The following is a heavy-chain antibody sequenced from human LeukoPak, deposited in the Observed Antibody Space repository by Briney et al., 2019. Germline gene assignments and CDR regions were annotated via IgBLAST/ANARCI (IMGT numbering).Heavy chain of an antibody. Sequence: LVASVTVSCKASGYTFTSYGISWVRQAPGQGLEWMGWISAYNGNTNYAQKFQGRVTITADKSTSTAYMELSSLRSEDTAVYYCARDLARIAAAGTDAFDIWGQGTMVTVSS. CDR1: GYTFTSYG. D-gene: IGHD6-13*01. J-gene: IGHJ3*02. CDR2: ISAYNGNT. V-gene: IGHV1-18*01. CDR3: ARDLARIAAAGTDAFDI.